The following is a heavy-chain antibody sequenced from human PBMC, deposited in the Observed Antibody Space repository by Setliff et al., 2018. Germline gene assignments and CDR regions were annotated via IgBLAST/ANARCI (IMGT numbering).Heavy chain of an antibody. Sequence: SETLSLTCTVSGGSIINYYWSWIRQPAGTGLEWIGRIYTSGSTNYNPSLKSRVTMSVDTSKNQFSLKLSSVTAADTAVYDCARKGISALSGAFDMWGQGTMVTVSS. D-gene: IGHD1-26*01. CDR1: GGSIINYY. CDR2: IYTSGST. V-gene: IGHV4-4*07. CDR3: ARKGISALSGAFDM. J-gene: IGHJ3*02.